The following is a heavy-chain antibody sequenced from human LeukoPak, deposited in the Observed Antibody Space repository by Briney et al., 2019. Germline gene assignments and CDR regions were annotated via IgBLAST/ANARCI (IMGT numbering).Heavy chain of an antibody. CDR2: INQSGRT. J-gene: IGHJ5*02. CDR3: AVRDGHSTSSGDT. D-gene: IGHD6-6*01. CDR1: GGSFSNYY. Sequence: SETLSLTCGFYGGSFSNYYWSCIRQSPGKGLEWIGEINQSGRTNYNPSLKTRLTISVDTPKNLFSLNLTSMTAADTATYYCAVRDGHSTSSGDTWGQGTLVTVSS. V-gene: IGHV4-34*01.